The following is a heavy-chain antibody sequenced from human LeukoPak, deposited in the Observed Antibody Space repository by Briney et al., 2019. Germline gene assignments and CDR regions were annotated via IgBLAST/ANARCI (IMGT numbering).Heavy chain of an antibody. Sequence: ASVKVSCKASGGTFSSYAISWVRQAPGQGLEWMGGIIPIFGTANYAQQFQGRVTITADESTSTAYMELSSLRSEDTAVYYCAGQVVPAAIWVYWGQGTLVTVSS. D-gene: IGHD2-2*01. CDR2: IIPIFGTA. CDR1: GGTFSSYA. J-gene: IGHJ4*02. V-gene: IGHV1-69*13. CDR3: AGQVVPAAIWVY.